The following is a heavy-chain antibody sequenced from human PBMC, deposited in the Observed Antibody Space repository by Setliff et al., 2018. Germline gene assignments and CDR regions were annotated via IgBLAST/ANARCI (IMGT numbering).Heavy chain of an antibody. V-gene: IGHV1-69*05. Sequence: SVKVSCKASGGTFGDYGITWVRQAPGQGLEWMGGIILIFDRTKYAQNFQGRLTMTRDTSTSTVYMELSSLRSEDTAVYYCARDLRGSGNYYEVADYWGQGTLVTVSS. CDR3: ARDLRGSGNYYEVADY. D-gene: IGHD1-26*01. CDR1: GGTFGDYG. J-gene: IGHJ4*02. CDR2: IILIFDRT.